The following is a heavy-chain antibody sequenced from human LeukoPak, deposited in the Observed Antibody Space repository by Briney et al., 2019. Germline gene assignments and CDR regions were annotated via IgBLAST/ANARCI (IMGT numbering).Heavy chain of an antibody. CDR3: AKSQRENWFDP. V-gene: IGHV3-23*01. J-gene: IGHJ5*02. CDR1: GFTSIAYA. CDR2: ISGDGGGT. Sequence: GGSLRLSCVGSGFTSIAYALTWARQAPGKGLEWVSAISGDGGGTYYADSVKGRFTISRDNSKNTLYLQMNSLRAEDTAVYYCAKSQRENWFDPWGQGTLVTVSS.